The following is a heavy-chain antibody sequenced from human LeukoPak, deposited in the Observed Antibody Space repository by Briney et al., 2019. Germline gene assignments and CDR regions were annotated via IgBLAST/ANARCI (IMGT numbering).Heavy chain of an antibody. V-gene: IGHV3-30*18. CDR1: GFTFSSYG. Sequence: GGSLRLSCAASGFTFSSYGMHWVRQAPGKGLEWVAVISYDGSDKYFADSVKGRFTISRDNSKNTLYLQMNSLRAEDTAVYYCAKAPRPWVGGATGSRYYFHYWGQGTLVTVSS. CDR3: AKAPRPWVGGATGSRYYFHY. J-gene: IGHJ4*02. CDR2: ISYDGSDK. D-gene: IGHD1-26*01.